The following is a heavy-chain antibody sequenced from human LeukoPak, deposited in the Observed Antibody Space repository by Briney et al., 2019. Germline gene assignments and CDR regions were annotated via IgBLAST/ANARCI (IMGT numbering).Heavy chain of an antibody. V-gene: IGHV1-2*02. J-gene: IGHJ4*02. D-gene: IGHD5-12*01. CDR1: GYTFTGYY. CDR2: INPNSGGT. CDR3: ASGPGGYSGYDLGDY. Sequence: ASVKVSCKASGYTFTGYYMHWVRQAPGQGLEWMGWINPNSGGTNCAQKFQGRVTMTRDTSISTAYMELSRLRSDDTAVYYCASGPGGYSGYDLGDYWGQGTLVTVSS.